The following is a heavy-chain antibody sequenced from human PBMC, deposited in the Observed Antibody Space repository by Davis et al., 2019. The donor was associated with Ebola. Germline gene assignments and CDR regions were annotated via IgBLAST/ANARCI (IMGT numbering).Heavy chain of an antibody. CDR3: ARSYLTYSGYGWAY. CDR1: GISFSNSG. CDR2: ISPDGSDK. Sequence: GGSLRLSCAASGISFSNSGMLWVPQAPGKVMEWVAVISPDGSDKNYADSGKGRFSISRDNAKNSLYLQMNSLRAEDTAVYYCARSYLTYSGYGWAYWGQGTLVTVSS. D-gene: IGHD5-12*01. V-gene: IGHV3-30*03. J-gene: IGHJ4*02.